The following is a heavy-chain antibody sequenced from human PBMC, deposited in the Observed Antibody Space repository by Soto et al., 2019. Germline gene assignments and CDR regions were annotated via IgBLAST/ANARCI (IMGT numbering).Heavy chain of an antibody. Sequence: QVQLVQSGAEVKKPGASVKVSCKASGYTFTSYGISWVRQAPGQGLEWMGRISAYNGNTNHAEKLQGRVTMTTDTSTSTAYMEPTSLRSDVTAVYYCSRETPAMGVWAQGATVSDS. J-gene: IGHJ6*02. CDR1: GYTFTSYG. V-gene: IGHV1-18*01. CDR2: ISAYNGNT. CDR3: SRETPAMGV.